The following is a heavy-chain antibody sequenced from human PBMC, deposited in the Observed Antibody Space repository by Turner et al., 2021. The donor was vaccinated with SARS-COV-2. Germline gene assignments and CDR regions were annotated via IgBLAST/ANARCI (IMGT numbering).Heavy chain of an antibody. D-gene: IGHD3-10*01. CDR1: GNTFTGYY. Sequence: QVQLVQSGAEVKKPGASVKVSCKASGNTFTGYYMHWVRQAPGQGLEWMGWINPNSGDTNYAQKFQGRVTMTRDTSISTAYMELSRLRSDDTAVYYCATDQFDGMDVWGQGTTVTVSS. CDR3: ATDQFDGMDV. V-gene: IGHV1-2*02. CDR2: INPNSGDT. J-gene: IGHJ6*02.